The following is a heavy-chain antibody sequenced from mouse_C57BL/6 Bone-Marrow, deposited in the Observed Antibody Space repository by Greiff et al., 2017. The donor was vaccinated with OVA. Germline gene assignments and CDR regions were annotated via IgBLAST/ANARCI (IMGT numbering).Heavy chain of an antibody. CDR2: IRNKANGYTT. CDR3: ARSERYFDV. V-gene: IGHV7-3*01. J-gene: IGHJ1*03. CDR1: GFTFTDYY. Sequence: EVKLMESGGGLVQPGGSLSLSCAASGFTFTDYYMSWVRQPPGKALEWLGFIRNKANGYTTEYSASVKGRFTISRDNSQSILYLQMNALRAEDSATYYCARSERYFDVWGTGTTVTVSS.